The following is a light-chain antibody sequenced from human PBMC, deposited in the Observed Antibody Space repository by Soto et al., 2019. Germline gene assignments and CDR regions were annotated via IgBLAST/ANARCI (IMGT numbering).Light chain of an antibody. CDR1: QSVSRY. Sequence: EFVLTQSPATLSLSSWERATLSCRASQSVSRYLAWYQQKPGQAPRLLIYDASNRATGIPARFSGSGSGTDFTLTISSLEPEDFAVYYCQQRSNWPPITFGQGTRLEIK. CDR2: DAS. CDR3: QQRSNWPPIT. V-gene: IGKV3-11*01. J-gene: IGKJ5*01.